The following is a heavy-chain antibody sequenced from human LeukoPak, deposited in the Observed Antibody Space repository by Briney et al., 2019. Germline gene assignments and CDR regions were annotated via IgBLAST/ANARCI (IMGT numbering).Heavy chain of an antibody. CDR2: INWNGGST. D-gene: IGHD3-22*01. V-gene: IGHV3-20*04. J-gene: IGHJ3*02. CDR1: GFTFDDYG. Sequence: RTGGSLRLSCAASGFTFDDYGMSWVRQAPGKGLEWVSGINWNGGSTGYADSVKGRFTISRDNAKNSLYLQMNSLRAEDTALYYCARGPHYYDSSGYGAFDIWGQGTMVTVSS. CDR3: ARGPHYYDSSGYGAFDI.